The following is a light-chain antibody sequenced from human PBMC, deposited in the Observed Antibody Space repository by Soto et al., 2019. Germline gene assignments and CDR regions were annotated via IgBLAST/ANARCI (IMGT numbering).Light chain of an antibody. Sequence: QSALTQPPSASGSPGQSVTISCTGTSSDVGGYDYVSWYQQHPGKAPKLMIYDVTKRPSGVPDRFSGSKSANTASLTVSGLQAEDDADYYCSSYAGTHIVFGTGTKLTVL. CDR3: SSYAGTHIV. J-gene: IGLJ1*01. CDR2: DVT. V-gene: IGLV2-8*01. CDR1: SSDVGGYDY.